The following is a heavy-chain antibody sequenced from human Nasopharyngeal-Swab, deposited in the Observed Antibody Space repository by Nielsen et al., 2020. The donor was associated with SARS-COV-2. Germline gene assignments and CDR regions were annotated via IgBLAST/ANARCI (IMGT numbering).Heavy chain of an antibody. CDR3: ARDSTYYYDSSGSDGAFDI. Sequence: WVRQAPGHGLEWMGGIIPIFGTANYAQKFQGRVTITADTSTSTAYMELSSLRSEDTAVYYCARDSTYYYDSSGSDGAFDIWGQGTMVTVSS. J-gene: IGHJ3*02. D-gene: IGHD3-22*01. V-gene: IGHV1-69*06. CDR2: IIPIFGTA.